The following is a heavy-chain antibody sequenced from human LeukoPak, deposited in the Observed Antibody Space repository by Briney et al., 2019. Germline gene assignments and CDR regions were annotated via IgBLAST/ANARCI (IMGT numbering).Heavy chain of an antibody. Sequence: GGSLRLSCAASGFTFSSYAMSWVRQAQGKGLEWVSAISGSGGSTYYADSVKGRFTISRDDSKNTLYLQMNSLRAEDTAVYYCAKSMWVAVGATVYWGQGTLVTVSS. CDR3: AKSMWVAVGATVY. J-gene: IGHJ4*02. CDR2: ISGSGGST. CDR1: GFTFSSYA. D-gene: IGHD1-26*01. V-gene: IGHV3-23*01.